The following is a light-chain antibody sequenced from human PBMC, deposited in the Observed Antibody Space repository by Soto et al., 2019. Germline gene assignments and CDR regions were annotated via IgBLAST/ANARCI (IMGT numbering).Light chain of an antibody. Sequence: EIVLTQSPGTLSLSPGERATLSCRASETVDSNSLAWYQQKPGQAPRLLIYAASRRATGIPDRFSGVGSGTEFSLIISRLEPEDFAVYYCQQYGGSPSFTFGPGTKVAIK. V-gene: IGKV3-20*01. CDR3: QQYGGSPSFT. CDR2: AAS. J-gene: IGKJ3*01. CDR1: ETVDSNS.